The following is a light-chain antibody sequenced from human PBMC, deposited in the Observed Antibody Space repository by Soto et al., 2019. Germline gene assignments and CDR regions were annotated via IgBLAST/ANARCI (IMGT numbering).Light chain of an antibody. V-gene: IGKV1-39*01. CDR1: QSISSY. CDR2: AAS. Sequence: DIQMTQSPSSLSASVGDRVTITCRASQSISSYLNWYQQKPGKAPKLLIYAASRLQSGIPARFSGSGSRTDFTLAISSLQPEYLATYYCQQSYSTPRLPCGGGTKVEIK. CDR3: QQSYSTPRLP. J-gene: IGKJ4*02.